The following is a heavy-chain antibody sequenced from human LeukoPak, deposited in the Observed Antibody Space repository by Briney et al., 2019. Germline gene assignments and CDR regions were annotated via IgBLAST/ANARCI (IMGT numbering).Heavy chain of an antibody. V-gene: IGHV1-2*02. Sequence: ASVKVSCKASGYTFTGYDMHWVRQAPGQGLEWMGWINPNSGGTNYAQKLQGSVTMTRDTSISTAYMELSRLRSDDTAVYYCVRGRISSGWYELGYWGQGTLVTVSS. CDR2: INPNSGGT. CDR1: GYTFTGYD. D-gene: IGHD6-19*01. CDR3: VRGRISSGWYELGY. J-gene: IGHJ4*02.